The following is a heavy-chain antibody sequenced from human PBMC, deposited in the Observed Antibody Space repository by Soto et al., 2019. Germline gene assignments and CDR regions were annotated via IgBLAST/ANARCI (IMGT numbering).Heavy chain of an antibody. J-gene: IGHJ3*01. CDR3: AKDWDMITTYYDSSGYPPAV. D-gene: IGHD3-22*01. CDR2: ISDSGGST. CDR1: GFTFSSYA. Sequence: SGGSLRLSCAASGFTFSSYAMSWVRQAQGKGLAWVSAISDSGGSTYYADSVKGRFTISRDSSKNTLSLQMNSLRAEDTAVYYCAKDWDMITTYYDSSGYPPAVWGQGTMVTVSS. V-gene: IGHV3-23*01.